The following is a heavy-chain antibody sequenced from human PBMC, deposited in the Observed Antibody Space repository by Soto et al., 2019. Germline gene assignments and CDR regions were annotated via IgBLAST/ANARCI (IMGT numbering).Heavy chain of an antibody. CDR2: VYYSGST. Sequence: QMQLQESGPGLVKPSETLSLTCTVSGGSISSSSYHWGWVRQPPGKGLEWIGTVYYSGSTNYNPSLQSRVTILVDTSQIQFSLRLRSVTAADTAVYYCARHRWVSGIYSGLLDFWCQGTQVTVSS. CDR1: GGSISSSSYH. V-gene: IGHV4-39*01. CDR3: ARHRWVSGIYSGLLDF. J-gene: IGHJ4*02. D-gene: IGHD3-10*01.